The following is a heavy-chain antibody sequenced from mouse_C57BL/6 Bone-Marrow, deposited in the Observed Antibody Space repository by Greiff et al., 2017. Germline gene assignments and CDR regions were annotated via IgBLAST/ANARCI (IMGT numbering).Heavy chain of an antibody. J-gene: IGHJ2*01. V-gene: IGHV1-59*01. D-gene: IGHD1-1*01. Sequence: VQLKQPGAELVRPGTSVKLSCKASGYTFTSYWMHWVKQRPGQGLEWIGVIDPSDSYTNYNQKFKGKATLTVDTSSSTAYMQLSSLTSEDSAVYYCARDYYGSSYDYWGQGTTLTVSS. CDR3: ARDYYGSSYDY. CDR2: IDPSDSYT. CDR1: GYTFTSYW.